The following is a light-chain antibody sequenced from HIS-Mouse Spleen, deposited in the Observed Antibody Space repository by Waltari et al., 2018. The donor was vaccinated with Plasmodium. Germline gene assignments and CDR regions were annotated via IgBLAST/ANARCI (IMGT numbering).Light chain of an antibody. CDR1: SSDVGGYNY. V-gene: IGLV2-14*01. CDR3: SSYTSSSTLEV. CDR2: EVS. J-gene: IGLJ3*02. Sequence: QSALTQPASVSGSPGQSITISCPGTSSDVGGYNYVSWYQQHPGKAPKLMIYEVSKRPSGVSNRFSGSKSGNTASLTISGLQAEDEADYYCSSYTSSSTLEVFGGGTKLTVL.